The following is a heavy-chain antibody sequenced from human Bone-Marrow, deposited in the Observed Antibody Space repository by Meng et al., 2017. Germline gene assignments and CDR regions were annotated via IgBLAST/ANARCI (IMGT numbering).Heavy chain of an antibody. CDR3: AGLLWFGELRGGFDP. V-gene: IGHV1-2*06. J-gene: IGHJ5*02. Sequence: ASVKVSCKPSGYPFTAYYIHWVRQAPGQGLEWMGHIIPNSGDTLYAPKFQGRVSMTADTSIGTAYVELSGLRSDDTAVYYCAGLLWFGELRGGFDPWGQGTLVTVSS. CDR2: IIPNSGDT. D-gene: IGHD3-10*01. CDR1: GYPFTAYY.